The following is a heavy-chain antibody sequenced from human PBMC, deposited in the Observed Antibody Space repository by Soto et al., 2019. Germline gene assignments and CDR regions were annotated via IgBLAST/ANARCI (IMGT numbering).Heavy chain of an antibody. Sequence: QVQLVQSGAEVKKPASSVKVSCKAPGGTFSTYAISWVRQAPGQGLEWMGGIIPMFGTANYAQRFQDRVTITADESTNTVYMELSSLRSEDTAVYFCASGIHLWLRRINNGYSGWGQGTLVTVSS. CDR1: GGTFSTYA. D-gene: IGHD5-12*01. V-gene: IGHV1-69*12. CDR2: IIPMFGTA. J-gene: IGHJ4*02. CDR3: ASGIHLWLRRINNGYSG.